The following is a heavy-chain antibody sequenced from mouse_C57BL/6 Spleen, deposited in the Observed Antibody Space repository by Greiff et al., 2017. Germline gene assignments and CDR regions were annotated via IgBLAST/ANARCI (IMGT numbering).Heavy chain of an antibody. CDR2: ISGGGGNT. J-gene: IGHJ3*01. V-gene: IGHV5-9*01. D-gene: IGHD1-1*01. CDR3: ASHYYGSFAY. CDR1: GFTFSSYT. Sequence: EVKLVESGGGLVKPGGSLKLSCAASGFTFSSYTMSWVRQTPEKRLEWVATISGGGGNTYYPDSVKGRFTIYRDNAKNTLYLQMSSLRSEDTALYYCASHYYGSFAYWGQGTLVTVSA.